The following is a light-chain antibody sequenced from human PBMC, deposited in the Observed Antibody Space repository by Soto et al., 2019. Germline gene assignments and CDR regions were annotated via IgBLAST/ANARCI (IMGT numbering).Light chain of an antibody. CDR1: QSISRY. Sequence: DIQMTQSPSSLSASVGDSVTITCRASQSISRYLTWYQQKPGKAPKLLIYVASNLQSGVPSRFSGSGSGTDVTLTISSLQPEDFSTYYCQQSYSTLTWTFGQRTNVEIK. CDR2: VAS. J-gene: IGKJ1*01. V-gene: IGKV1-39*01. CDR3: QQSYSTLTWT.